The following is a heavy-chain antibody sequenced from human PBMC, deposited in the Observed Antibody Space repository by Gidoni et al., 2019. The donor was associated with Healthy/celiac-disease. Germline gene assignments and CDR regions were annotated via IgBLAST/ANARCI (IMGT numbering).Heavy chain of an antibody. D-gene: IGHD1-7*01. CDR2: ISSSSSYI. J-gene: IGHJ4*02. CDR1: GFTFRSYS. V-gene: IGHV3-21*01. CDR3: ARDGLEGGLELLFDY. Sequence: VQLVESGGGLVKPGASLRLSCAASGFTFRSYSMNWVRQAAGKGLEWVSSISSSSSYIYYADAVKGRFTISRDNAKNSLYLQMNSLRAEDTGVYYCARDGLEGGLELLFDYWGQGTLVTVSS.